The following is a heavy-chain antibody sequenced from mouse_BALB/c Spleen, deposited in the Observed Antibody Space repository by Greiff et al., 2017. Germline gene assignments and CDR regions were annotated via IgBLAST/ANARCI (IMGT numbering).Heavy chain of an antibody. CDR2: IWAGGST. Sequence: QVQLKESGPGLVAPSQSLSITCTVSGFSLTSYGVHWVRQPPGKGLEWLGVIWAGGSTNYNSALMSRLSISKDNSKSQVFLKMNSLQTDDTAMYYCAREIYYGSWYFDVWGAGTTVTVSS. V-gene: IGHV2-9*02. CDR3: AREIYYGSWYFDV. D-gene: IGHD1-1*01. J-gene: IGHJ1*01. CDR1: GFSLTSYG.